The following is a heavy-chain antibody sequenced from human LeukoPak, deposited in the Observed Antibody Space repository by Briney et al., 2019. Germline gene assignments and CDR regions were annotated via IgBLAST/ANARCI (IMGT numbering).Heavy chain of an antibody. D-gene: IGHD3-22*01. V-gene: IGHV4-59*01. CDR3: ARGRRSGYYYDSSGGGTDY. Sequence: SETLSLTCTVSGGSISIYYWGWIRQPPGKGLEWIGYIYYSGSTNYNPSLKSRVTISVDTSKNQFSLKLSSVTAADTAVYYCARGRRSGYYYDSSGGGTDYWGQGTLVTVSS. CDR1: GGSISIYY. J-gene: IGHJ4*02. CDR2: IYYSGST.